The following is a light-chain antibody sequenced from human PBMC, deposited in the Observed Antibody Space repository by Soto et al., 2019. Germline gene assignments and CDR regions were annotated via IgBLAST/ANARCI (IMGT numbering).Light chain of an antibody. CDR2: EVS. J-gene: IGLJ1*01. V-gene: IGLV2-14*01. Sequence: QSALTQPASVSGSPGQSITISCTGTSSDVGGYNFVSWYQQHPGKAPKLMIYEVSSRPSGVSNRFSGSKSGNTASLTISGLQAEDEADYYCTSYTSSNNLYVFGTGTQLTVL. CDR3: TSYTSSNNLYV. CDR1: SSDVGGYNF.